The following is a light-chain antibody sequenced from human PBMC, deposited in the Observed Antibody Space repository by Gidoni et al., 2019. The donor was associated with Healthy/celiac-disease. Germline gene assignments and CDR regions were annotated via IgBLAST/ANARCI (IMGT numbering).Light chain of an antibody. Sequence: QSALTQPASVSGSPGKSIPISCTGTSSDVGVYNYVSWYQQHPGKAPKLMIYDVSNRPSGVSNRFSGSKSGNTASLTISGLQAEDEADYYCSSYTSSSTLVFGGGTKLTVL. V-gene: IGLV2-14*03. J-gene: IGLJ2*01. CDR2: DVS. CDR1: SSDVGVYNY. CDR3: SSYTSSSTLV.